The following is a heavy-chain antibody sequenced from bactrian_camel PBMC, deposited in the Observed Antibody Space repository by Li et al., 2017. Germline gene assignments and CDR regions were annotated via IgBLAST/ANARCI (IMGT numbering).Heavy chain of an antibody. Sequence: HVQLVESGGGSVQAGGSLRLSCLASEYLFSVYQMAWYRQAPGEEREGVATIANNGRTIYADSVLGRFTISEDNSYTLSLQMNSLVPEDTAMYYCAASPMDLGGCGSRLREGNFRYWGQGTQVTVS. V-gene: IGHV3S53*01. CDR3: AASPMDLGGCGSRLREGNFRY. CDR2: IANNGRT. D-gene: IGHD5*01. CDR1: EYLFSVYQ. J-gene: IGHJ4*01.